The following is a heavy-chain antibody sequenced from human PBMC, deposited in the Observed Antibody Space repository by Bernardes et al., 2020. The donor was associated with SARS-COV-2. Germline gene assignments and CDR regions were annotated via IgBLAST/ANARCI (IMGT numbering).Heavy chain of an antibody. J-gene: IGHJ4*02. V-gene: IGHV3-64*04. CDR3: ARLGSGVRGVIITWVDY. D-gene: IGHD3-10*01. CDR1: GFTFSFFD. Sequence: GGSLRLSCSASGFTFSFFDMHWVRQAPGKGLEYVSGISGSGDGKYYSESVKGRFTISRDNSRNTLFLQMINLRAEDTAIYYCARLGSGVRGVIITWVDYWGQGTAVTVSS. CDR2: ISGSGDGK.